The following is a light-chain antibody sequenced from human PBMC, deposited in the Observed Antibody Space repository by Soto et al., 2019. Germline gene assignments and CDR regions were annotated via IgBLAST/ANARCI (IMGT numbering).Light chain of an antibody. CDR3: QQYNRYSLA. V-gene: IGKV1-5*01. J-gene: IGKJ4*01. CDR1: QSISSW. Sequence: DIQMTQSPSTLSASVGDRVTITCRASQSISSWLAWYQQKPGKAPKLLIYDASSLESGVPSRFSGSRSDTEFTLTINNLQPDDFATYHCQQYNRYSLAFGGGTKV. CDR2: DAS.